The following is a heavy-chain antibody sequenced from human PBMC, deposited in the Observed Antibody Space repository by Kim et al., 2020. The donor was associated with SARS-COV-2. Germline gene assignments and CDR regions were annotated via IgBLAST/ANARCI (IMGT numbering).Heavy chain of an antibody. Sequence: GGSLRLSCAASGFTFSSYWMGWVRQAPGKGLEWVANIKQDGSEKYYVDSVKGRFTISRDNAKNSLYLQMNSLRAEDTAVYYCARESSSSSYYFDYWGQGTLVTVSS. CDR1: GFTFSSYW. J-gene: IGHJ4*02. V-gene: IGHV3-7*03. CDR2: IKQDGSEK. D-gene: IGHD6-6*01. CDR3: ARESSSSSYYFDY.